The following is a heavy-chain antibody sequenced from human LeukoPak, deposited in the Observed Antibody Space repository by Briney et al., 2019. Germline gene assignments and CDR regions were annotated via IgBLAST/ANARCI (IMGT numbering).Heavy chain of an antibody. CDR2: INHSGST. CDR1: DYSISTDYY. J-gene: IGHJ3*02. CDR3: TTRRPDAFDI. V-gene: IGHV4-38-2*02. Sequence: SETLSLTCTVSDYSISTDYYWGWIRPPPGKGLEWIGEINHSGSTNYNPSLKSRVTISVDTSKNQFSLKLSSVTAADTAVYYCTTRRPDAFDIWGQGTMVTVSS.